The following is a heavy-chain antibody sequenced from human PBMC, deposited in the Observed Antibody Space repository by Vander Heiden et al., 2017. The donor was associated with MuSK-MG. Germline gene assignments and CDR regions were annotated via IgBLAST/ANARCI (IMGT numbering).Heavy chain of an antibody. CDR3: ARQWGTYSNAHYYLDF. CDR1: GSSFNNFW. CDR2: IFPGDSET. D-gene: IGHD4-4*01. V-gene: IGHV5-51*03. Sequence: EVQLVQSGAEVKKPGESLRISCQASGSSFNNFWIGWVRQKPGKGLEWMGVIFPGDSETKYSPSFQGQVTISADKSFNTAYLQWGSLKASDTAMYYCARQWGTYSNAHYYLDFWGNGTTVTVSS. J-gene: IGHJ6*03.